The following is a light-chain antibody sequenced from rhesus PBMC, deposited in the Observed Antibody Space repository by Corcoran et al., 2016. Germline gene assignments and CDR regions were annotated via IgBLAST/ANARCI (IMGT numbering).Light chain of an antibody. CDR1: QSVGSY. Sequence: ETVVTQSPATLSLSPGERANLSCRASQSVGSYLAWYQQKHGQAHRLSIYGASSRTTGIPDRFSGSGSGTDFTLTFSSLEPEDVVVYYCQQSSNLWTFGQGTKVGIK. CDR2: GAS. V-gene: IGKV3-24*04. J-gene: IGKJ1*01. CDR3: QQSSNLWT.